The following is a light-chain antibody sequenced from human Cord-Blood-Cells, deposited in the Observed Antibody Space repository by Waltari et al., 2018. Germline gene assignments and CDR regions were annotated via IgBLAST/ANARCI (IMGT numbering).Light chain of an antibody. J-gene: IGKJ4*01. CDR2: AAS. CDR1: QGISSW. CDR3: QQANSFPLT. Sequence: DIQMTYFQPPGSAFVRARVTITCRASQGISSWLAWYQQKPGKAPNLLIYAASSLQSGVPSRFSGSGSGTDFTLTISDQQPEDCSTYYCQQANSFPLTFGGGTKVEIK. V-gene: IGKV1-12*01.